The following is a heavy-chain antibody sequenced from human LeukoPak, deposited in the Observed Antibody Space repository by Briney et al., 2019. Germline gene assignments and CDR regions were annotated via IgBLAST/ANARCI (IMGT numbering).Heavy chain of an antibody. J-gene: IGHJ4*02. CDR1: GFTFSSYS. CDR3: ARDTRYGYYYDSSGYDHSFDY. Sequence: PGGSLRLSCAASGFTFSSYSMNWVRQAPGKGLEWVSSISSSSSYIYYADSVKGRFTISRDNAKNSLYLQMNSLRAEDTAVYYCARDTRYGYYYDSSGYDHSFDYWGQETLVTVSS. V-gene: IGHV3-21*01. D-gene: IGHD3-22*01. CDR2: ISSSSSYI.